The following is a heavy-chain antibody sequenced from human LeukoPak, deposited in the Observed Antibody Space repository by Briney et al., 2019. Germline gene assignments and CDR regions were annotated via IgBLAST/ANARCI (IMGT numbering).Heavy chain of an antibody. CDR3: ARARPYYYDSSGYYILGAFDI. CDR2: ISYDGSNK. J-gene: IGHJ3*02. CDR1: GFSLSISG. Sequence: GGSLRLSCEASGFSLSISGMNWVRQAPGKGLEWVAVISYDGSNKYYADSVKGRFTISRDNSKNTLYLQMNSLRAEDTAVYYCARARPYYYDSSGYYILGAFDIWGRGTMVTVSS. D-gene: IGHD3-22*01. V-gene: IGHV3-30*03.